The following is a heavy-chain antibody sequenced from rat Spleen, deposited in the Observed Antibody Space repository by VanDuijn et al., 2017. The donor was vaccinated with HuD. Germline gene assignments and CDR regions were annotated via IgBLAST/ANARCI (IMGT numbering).Heavy chain of an antibody. V-gene: IGHV2-1*01. J-gene: IGHJ2*01. CDR2: IWTGGGT. CDR3: ARGGYRDSYAHV. CDR1: GFSLTSYS. D-gene: IGHD1-11*01. Sequence: QVRLKESGPGLVQPSQTLSLTCTVSGFSLTSYSVNWVRQPPGKGLEWMGVIWTGGGTAYNSLLKSRLSISRDTSKSQVFLKMNSLQTEDTATYYCARGGYRDSYAHVWGQGVMVTVSS.